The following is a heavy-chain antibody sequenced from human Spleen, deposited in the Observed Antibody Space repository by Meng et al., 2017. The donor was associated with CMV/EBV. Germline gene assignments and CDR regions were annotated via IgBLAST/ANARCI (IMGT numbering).Heavy chain of an antibody. V-gene: IGHV3-30*02. CDR3: AKEPGDWDPDY. CDR2: IWYDGSNK. J-gene: IGHJ4*02. D-gene: IGHD3/OR15-3a*01. Sequence: GGSLRLSCAASGFTFSSYGMHWVRQAPGKGLEWVAVIWYDGSNKYYADSVKGRFTISRDNSKNTLYLQLNGLRAEDTAVYYCAKEPGDWDPDYWGQGTLVTVSS. CDR1: GFTFSSYG.